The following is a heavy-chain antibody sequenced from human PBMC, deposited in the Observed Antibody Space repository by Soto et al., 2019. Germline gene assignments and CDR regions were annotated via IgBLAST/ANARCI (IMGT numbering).Heavy chain of an antibody. D-gene: IGHD3-22*01. CDR1: GGTFSSYA. CDR3: ARDARKYYYDSSGALYYFDY. Sequence: QVQLVQSGAEVKKPGSSVKVSCKASGGTFSSYAISWVRQAPGQGLEWMGGIIPIFGTANYAQKFQGRVTITADESTSTAYMELSSLRSEDTAVYYCARDARKYYYDSSGALYYFDYWGLGTLVTVSS. J-gene: IGHJ4*02. V-gene: IGHV1-69*01. CDR2: IIPIFGTA.